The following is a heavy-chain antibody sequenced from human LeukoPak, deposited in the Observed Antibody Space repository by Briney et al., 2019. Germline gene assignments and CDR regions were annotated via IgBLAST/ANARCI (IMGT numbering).Heavy chain of an antibody. D-gene: IGHD3-3*01. CDR3: AKGPFSRLDYYYYMDV. CDR2: IRYDGSNK. CDR1: GFTFSSYG. V-gene: IGHV3-30*02. J-gene: IGHJ6*03. Sequence: GGSLRLSCAASGFTFSSYGMHWVRQAPGKGLEWVAFIRYDGSNKYYADSVKGRFTISRDNSKNTLYLQMNSLRAEDTAVYYCAKGPFSRLDYYYYMDVWGKGTTVTVSS.